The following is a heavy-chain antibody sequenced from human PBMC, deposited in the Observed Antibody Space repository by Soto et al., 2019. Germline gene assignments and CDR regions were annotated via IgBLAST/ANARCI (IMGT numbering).Heavy chain of an antibody. CDR1: GFPFSGHW. CDR3: ARVVGATNTLHN. V-gene: IGHV3-7*01. D-gene: IGHD1-26*01. J-gene: IGHJ4*02. Sequence: EVQLVESGGGLVQPGGSLRHSCVASGFPFSGHWMSWVRQAPGKGLEWVANIKQDGSEEHYVDSVKGRFTVSRDNAKNSLHLQMNSLRAEDTAVYYCARVVGATNTLHNWGQGTLVTVSS. CDR2: IKQDGSEE.